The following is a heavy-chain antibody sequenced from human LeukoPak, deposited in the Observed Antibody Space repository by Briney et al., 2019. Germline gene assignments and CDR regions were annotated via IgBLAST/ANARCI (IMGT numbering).Heavy chain of an antibody. D-gene: IGHD4-23*01. CDR2: IYYSGST. Sequence: PSETLSLTCTVSGGSISGYYWSWIRQSPGKGLEWIGYIYYSGSTNYNPSLKSRVTISVDTSKNQFSLKLSSVTAADTAVYYCARGTPFDYWGQGTLVTVSS. V-gene: IGHV4-59*12. CDR3: ARGTPFDY. J-gene: IGHJ4*02. CDR1: GGSISGYY.